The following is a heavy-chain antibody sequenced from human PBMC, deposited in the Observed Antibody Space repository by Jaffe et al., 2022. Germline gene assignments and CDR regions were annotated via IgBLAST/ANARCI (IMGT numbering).Heavy chain of an antibody. Sequence: QVQLVESGGGVVQPGRSLRLSCAASGFTFSSYGMHWVRQAPGKGLEWVAVISYDGSNKYYADSVKGRFTISRDNSKNTLYLQMNSLRAEDTAVYYCAKDQDDYIWGSYRLGHGDAFDIWGQGTMVTVSS. V-gene: IGHV3-30*18. J-gene: IGHJ3*02. D-gene: IGHD3-16*02. CDR3: AKDQDDYIWGSYRLGHGDAFDI. CDR1: GFTFSSYG. CDR2: ISYDGSNK.